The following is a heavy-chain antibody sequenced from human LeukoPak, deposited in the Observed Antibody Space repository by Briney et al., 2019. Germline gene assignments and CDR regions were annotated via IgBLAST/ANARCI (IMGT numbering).Heavy chain of an antibody. V-gene: IGHV3-21*01. J-gene: IGHJ4*02. D-gene: IGHD6-19*01. CDR3: ARDPRAAGRLFDY. CDR1: GFTFSNYS. Sequence: GGSLRLSCAASGFTFSNYSMNWVRQAPGKGLEWVSSISSSSSYIYYADSVKGRFTISRDNAKNSLYLQMNSLRAEDTAVYYCARDPRAAGRLFDYWGQGTLVTVSS. CDR2: ISSSSSYI.